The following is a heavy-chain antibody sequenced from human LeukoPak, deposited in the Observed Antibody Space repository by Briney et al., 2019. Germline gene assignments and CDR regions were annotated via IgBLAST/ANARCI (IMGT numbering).Heavy chain of an antibody. D-gene: IGHD6-13*01. V-gene: IGHV4-34*01. CDR1: GGSFSGYY. CDR2: INHSGST. CDR3: ARGGIAADLFDP. Sequence: SETLSLTCAVYGGSFSGYYWSWIRQPPGKGLEWIGEINHSGSTNYNPSLKSRVTISVDTSKNQFSLKLSSVTAADTAVYYCARGGIAADLFDPWGQGTLVTVSS. J-gene: IGHJ5*02.